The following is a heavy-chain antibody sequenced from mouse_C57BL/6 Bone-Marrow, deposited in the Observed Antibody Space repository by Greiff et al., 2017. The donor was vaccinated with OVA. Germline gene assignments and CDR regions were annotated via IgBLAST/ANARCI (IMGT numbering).Heavy chain of an antibody. CDR3: TGGDRPYYFDY. V-gene: IGHV6-6*01. Sequence: EVMLVESGGGLVQPGGSMKLSCAASGFTFSDAWMDWVRQSPEKGLEWVAEIRNKANNHATYYAESVKGRFTISRDDSKSSVYLQMNSLRAEDTGIYYCTGGDRPYYFDYWGQGTTLTVSS. J-gene: IGHJ2*01. CDR2: IRNKANNHAT. CDR1: GFTFSDAW.